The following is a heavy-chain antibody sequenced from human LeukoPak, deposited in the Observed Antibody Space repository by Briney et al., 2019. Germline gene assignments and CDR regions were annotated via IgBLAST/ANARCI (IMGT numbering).Heavy chain of an antibody. CDR1: GFPFSSYG. V-gene: IGHV3-30*02. CDR3: VRAPGAT. J-gene: IGHJ5*02. CDR2: IRYDGSKT. D-gene: IGHD3-10*01. Sequence: GGSLRLSCAASGFPFSSYGMHWVRQAPGKGLEWVAFIRYDGSKTYYADSVKGRFTISRDNSKNTVYLQMNSLRAEDTAVYYCVRAPGATWGQGTLVTVSS.